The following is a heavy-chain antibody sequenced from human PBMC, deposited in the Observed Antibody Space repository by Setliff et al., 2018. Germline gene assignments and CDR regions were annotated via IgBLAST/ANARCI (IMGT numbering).Heavy chain of an antibody. J-gene: IGHJ6*03. V-gene: IGHV3-48*01. Sequence: ASVKVSCEASGFTFSSYSMNWVRQAPGKGLEWVAHISYSSGSISYADSVKGRFTISRDNAKNSLYLQMNSLRAEDTAIYYCVRALAYYYMDVWGKGTTVTVSS. CDR3: VRALAYYYMDV. CDR2: ISYSSGSI. CDR1: GFTFSSYS.